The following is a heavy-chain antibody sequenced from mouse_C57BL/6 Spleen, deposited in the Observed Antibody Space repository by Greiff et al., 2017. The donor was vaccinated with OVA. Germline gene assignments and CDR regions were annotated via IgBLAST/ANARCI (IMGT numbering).Heavy chain of an antibody. Sequence: EVQLQQSGPELVKPGASVKISCKASGYTFTDYYMNWVKQSHGKSLEWIGDINPNNGGTSYNQKFKGKATLTVDKSSSTAYMELRSLTSEDSAVYYCARGSNLRGAMDYWGQGTSVTVSS. CDR1: GYTFTDYY. D-gene: IGHD2-5*01. V-gene: IGHV1-26*01. J-gene: IGHJ4*01. CDR3: ARGSNLRGAMDY. CDR2: INPNNGGT.